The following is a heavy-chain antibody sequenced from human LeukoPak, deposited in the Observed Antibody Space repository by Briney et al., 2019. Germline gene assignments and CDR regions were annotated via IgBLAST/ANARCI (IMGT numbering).Heavy chain of an antibody. CDR3: AREVLSIAARRSFKFDY. CDR2: IIPILGIA. V-gene: IGHV1-69*04. CDR1: GGTFSSYA. D-gene: IGHD6-6*01. J-gene: IGHJ4*02. Sequence: ASVKVSCKASGGTFSSYAISWVRKAPVQGLDWMGRIIPILGIANYAQKFQGRVTITADKSTSTAYMELSSLRSEDTAVYYCAREVLSIAARRSFKFDYWGQGTLVTVSS.